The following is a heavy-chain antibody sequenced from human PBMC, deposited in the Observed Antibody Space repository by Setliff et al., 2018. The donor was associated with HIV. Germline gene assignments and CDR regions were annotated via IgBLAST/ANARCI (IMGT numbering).Heavy chain of an antibody. V-gene: IGHV3-21*04. J-gene: IGHJ4*02. CDR3: ARDGSYISRGY. Sequence: GGSLRLSCVGSGFTFGGFTMHWVRQAPGKGLEWVSTIGGLGSNYKTDYADSVKGRFTISRDNAKNSLYLQMNSLRAEDTAVYYCARDGSYISRGYWGQGTLVTVSS. D-gene: IGHD5-18*01. CDR1: GFTFGGFT. CDR2: IGGLGSNYKT.